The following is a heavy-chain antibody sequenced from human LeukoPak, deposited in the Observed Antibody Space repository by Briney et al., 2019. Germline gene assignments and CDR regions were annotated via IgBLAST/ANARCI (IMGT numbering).Heavy chain of an antibody. CDR2: ISPYNGNT. CDR3: ARAKVGWNWNYARRYFDY. J-gene: IGHJ4*02. Sequence: ASVKVSCKASGYTFTSYGISWVRQAPGQGLEWMGWISPYNGNTNYAQKLQGRVTMTTDTSTSTAYMELRSLRSDDTAVYYCARAKVGWNWNYARRYFDYWGQGTLVTVSS. D-gene: IGHD1-7*01. CDR1: GYTFTSYG. V-gene: IGHV1-18*01.